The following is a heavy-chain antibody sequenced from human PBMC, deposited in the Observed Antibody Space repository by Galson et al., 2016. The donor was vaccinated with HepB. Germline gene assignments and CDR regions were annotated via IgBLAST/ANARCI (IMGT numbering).Heavy chain of an antibody. Sequence: SLRLSCAASGFSFSSYDMNWVRQPPGKGLEWVSIISANGEAAYYTDSVQGRFTISRDNSRNTLFLEVNSLRAEDTAVYYCGRRADLALGNFWFIYGMDVWGQGTTVTVSS. CDR3: GRRADLALGNFWFIYGMDV. V-gene: IGHV3-23*01. J-gene: IGHJ6*02. D-gene: IGHD3-3*01. CDR2: ISANGEAA. CDR1: GFSFSSYD.